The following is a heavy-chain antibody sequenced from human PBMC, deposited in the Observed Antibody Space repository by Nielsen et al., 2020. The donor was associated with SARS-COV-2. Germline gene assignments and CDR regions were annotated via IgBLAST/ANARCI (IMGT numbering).Heavy chain of an antibody. J-gene: IGHJ6*02. CDR3: ARGGAVAGTYGMDV. CDR1: GFTFDDYA. CDR2: ISSSSSTI. D-gene: IGHD6-19*01. V-gene: IGHV3-48*02. Sequence: ETLSLTCAASGFTFDDYAMHWVRQAPGKGLEWVSYISSSSSTIYYADSVKGRFTISRDNAKNSLYLQMNSLRDEDTAVYYCARGGAVAGTYGMDVWGQGTTVTVSS.